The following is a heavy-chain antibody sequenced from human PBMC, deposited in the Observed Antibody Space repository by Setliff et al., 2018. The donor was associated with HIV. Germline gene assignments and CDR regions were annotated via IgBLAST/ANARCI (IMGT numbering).Heavy chain of an antibody. CDR1: AGAIRSYY. D-gene: IGHD5-12*01. CDR2: IFYGGNA. Sequence: KPSETLSLTCTVSAGAIRSYYWSWIRQSPGKGLEWIGYIFYGGNANYSPSLKGRVTMPLDTSRNQFSLKLTSVTAADTAVYYCASTGHIEIDPLQPFEIWGQGTMVTVSS. J-gene: IGHJ3*02. V-gene: IGHV4-59*12. CDR3: ASTGHIEIDPLQPFEI.